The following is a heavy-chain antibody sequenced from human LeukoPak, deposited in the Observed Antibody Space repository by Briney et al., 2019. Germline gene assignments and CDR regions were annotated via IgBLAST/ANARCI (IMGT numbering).Heavy chain of an antibody. D-gene: IGHD1-14*01. J-gene: IGHJ4*02. CDR2: INTNSRYM. V-gene: IGHV3-21*01. CDR1: GFTFSSFS. CDR3: ARESPDLFDY. Sequence: GSLRLSCAASGFTFSSFSMNWVRQAPGKGLEWVSSINTNSRYMYYADSAKGRFTISRDNAKNSLYLQMTSLRAEDTAVYYCARESPDLFDYWGQGTLVTVSS.